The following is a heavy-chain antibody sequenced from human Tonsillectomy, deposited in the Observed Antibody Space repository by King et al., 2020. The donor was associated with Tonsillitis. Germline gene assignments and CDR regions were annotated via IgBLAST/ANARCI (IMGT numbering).Heavy chain of an antibody. J-gene: IGHJ3*02. V-gene: IGHV3-30-3*01. CDR2: ISYDGSNK. D-gene: IGHD1-26*01. Sequence: VQLVESGGGVVQPRRSLRLSCAASGFTFSSYAMHWVRQAPGKGLEWVAVISYDGSNKYYADSVKGRFTISRDNSKNTLYLQMNSLRAEDTAVYYCARVVGGIYDEPAFDIWGQATIVTVSS. CDR1: GFTFSSYA. CDR3: ARVVGGIYDEPAFDI.